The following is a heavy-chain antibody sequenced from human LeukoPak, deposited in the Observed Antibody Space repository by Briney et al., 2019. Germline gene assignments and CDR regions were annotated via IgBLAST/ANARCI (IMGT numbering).Heavy chain of an antibody. Sequence: SETLSLTCTVSGDSISAKYWNWIRQSPGKGLEWVAFIYYNGRPKYNPSLQSRVSISIDTSTNQFSLRLTSVTAADTAIYYCARGTASFDYWGPGTPVTVSS. CDR1: GDSISAKY. V-gene: IGHV4-59*01. J-gene: IGHJ4*02. CDR2: IYYNGRP. CDR3: ARGTASFDY.